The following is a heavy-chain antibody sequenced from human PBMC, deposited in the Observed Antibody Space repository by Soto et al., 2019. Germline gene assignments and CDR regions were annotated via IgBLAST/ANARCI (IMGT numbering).Heavy chain of an antibody. J-gene: IGHJ4*02. V-gene: IGHV3-23*01. Sequence: EVQLMESGGGLVQPGGSLRLSCAASGFTFDKYAMNWVRPPPGKGLERASVIGATGGGTYYPASVRGRFGISRDNSKKTLDLQMNSLRAEDNAVYYCARSLDVFLWLVELLSLGFDSWGQGTLVTASS. CDR3: ARSLDVFLWLVELLSLGFDS. CDR2: IGATGGGT. CDR1: GFTFDKYA. D-gene: IGHD1-7*01.